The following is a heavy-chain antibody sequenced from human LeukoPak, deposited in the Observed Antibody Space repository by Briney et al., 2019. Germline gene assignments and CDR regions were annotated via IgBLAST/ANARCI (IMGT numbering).Heavy chain of an antibody. V-gene: IGHV3-9*01. J-gene: IGHJ5*02. D-gene: IGHD3-16*02. CDR1: GFTVSSNY. CDR3: AKDALYDYVWGSYRS. CDR2: ISWNSGSI. Sequence: PGGSLRLSCAASGFTVSSNYMSWVRQAPGKGLEWVSGISWNSGSIGYADSVKGRFTISRDNAKNSLYLQMNSLRAEDTALYYCAKDALYDYVWGSYRSWGQGTLVTVSS.